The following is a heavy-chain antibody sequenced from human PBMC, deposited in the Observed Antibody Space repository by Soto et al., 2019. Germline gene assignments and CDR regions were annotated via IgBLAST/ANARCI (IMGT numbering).Heavy chain of an antibody. CDR3: TTDGERYSSDDAFDI. Sequence: SLRLSCAASGFTFINSWMNWVRQAPGKGLEWVGRIKSKTDGGTTDYAAPVKGRFTISRDDSKNTLYLQMNSLKTEDTAVYYCTTDGERYSSDDAFDIWGQGTMVTVSS. D-gene: IGHD5-18*01. V-gene: IGHV3-15*07. J-gene: IGHJ3*02. CDR2: IKSKTDGGTT. CDR1: GFTFINSW.